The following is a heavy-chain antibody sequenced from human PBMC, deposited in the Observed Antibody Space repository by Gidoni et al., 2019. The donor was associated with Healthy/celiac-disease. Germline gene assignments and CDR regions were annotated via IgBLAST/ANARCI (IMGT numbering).Heavy chain of an antibody. CDR2: IIPIFGTA. J-gene: IGHJ6*03. D-gene: IGHD5-18*01. Sequence: SGAEVKKPGSSVKVSCKASGGTFSSYAISWVRQAPGQGLEWMGGIIPIFGTANYAQKFQGRVTITADESTSTAYMELSSLRSEDTAVYYCARIPDVDTAMAHYYYMDVWGKGTTVTVSS. CDR3: ARIPDVDTAMAHYYYMDV. CDR1: GGTFSSYA. V-gene: IGHV1-69*01.